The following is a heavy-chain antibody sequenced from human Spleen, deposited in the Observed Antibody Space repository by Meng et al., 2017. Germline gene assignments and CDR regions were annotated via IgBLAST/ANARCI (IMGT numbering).Heavy chain of an antibody. D-gene: IGHD3-16*02. V-gene: IGHV4-31*01. CDR1: GGSISRGCYY. CDR3: ARPGLRLSSRGAFDY. Sequence: GPLQGPGPGLWKPSRTLSPTGTGSGGSISRGCYYWGWIRQHPGKGLEWIGYFYYSGSTYYNPSLKSLVTISLDTSKNQFSLKLSSVTAADTAVYYCARPGLRLSSRGAFDYWGQGTLVTVSS. J-gene: IGHJ4*02. CDR2: FYYSGST.